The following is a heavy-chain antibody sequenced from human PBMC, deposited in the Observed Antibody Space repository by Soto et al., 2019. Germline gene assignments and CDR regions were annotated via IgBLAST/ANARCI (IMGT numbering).Heavy chain of an antibody. J-gene: IGHJ4*02. CDR1: GGTFSSYT. CDR3: ARAADWNDNPPFDY. Sequence: ASVKVSCKASGGTFSSYTISWVRQAPGQGLEWMGRIIPILGIANYAQKFQGRVTITADKSTSTAYMELSSLRSEDTAVYYCARAADWNDNPPFDYWGQGTLVTVSS. D-gene: IGHD1-1*01. CDR2: IIPILGIA. V-gene: IGHV1-69*02.